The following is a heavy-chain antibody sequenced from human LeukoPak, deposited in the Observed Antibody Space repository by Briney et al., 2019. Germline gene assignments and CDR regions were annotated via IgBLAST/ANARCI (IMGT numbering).Heavy chain of an antibody. Sequence: PSETLSLTCTVSGGSISSSIYYWGWIRQPPGKGLEWIGSIYYSGSTYYNPSLKSRVTISVDTSKNQFSLNLRSVTAADTAVYYCARDSCSGDSCSSGGSLRWFDPWGQGTLVTVAS. D-gene: IGHD2-15*01. CDR1: GGSISSSIYY. CDR2: IYYSGST. CDR3: ARDSCSGDSCSSGGSLRWFDP. V-gene: IGHV4-39*07. J-gene: IGHJ5*02.